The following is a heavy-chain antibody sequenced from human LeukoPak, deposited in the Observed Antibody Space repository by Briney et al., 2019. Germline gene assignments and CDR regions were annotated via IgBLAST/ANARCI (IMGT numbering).Heavy chain of an antibody. D-gene: IGHD3-16*01. CDR1: GFTFSSYG. CDR3: ARAESPFGDYYFDY. Sequence: PGSSLRLFCAASGFTFSSYGTHWVREAPSKGLEWVTVIWYDGSNKYYADSVKGRFTISRDNSKNTLYLQMNSLRAEDTAVYYCARAESPFGDYYFDYWGQGTLVTVSS. V-gene: IGHV3-33*01. J-gene: IGHJ4*02. CDR2: IWYDGSNK.